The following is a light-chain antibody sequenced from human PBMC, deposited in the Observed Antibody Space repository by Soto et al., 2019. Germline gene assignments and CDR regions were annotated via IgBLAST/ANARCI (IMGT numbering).Light chain of an antibody. CDR2: KAS. Sequence: DIQMTQSPSTLSASVGVRVTITCRASHSISTSLAWYQQKPGKAPKLLIYKASSLESGVPSRFSGRGSGTEFTLTISSLQPDDSATYYCQQYYTYILTFGPGTKVDIK. CDR1: HSISTS. V-gene: IGKV1-5*03. J-gene: IGKJ3*01. CDR3: QQYYTYILT.